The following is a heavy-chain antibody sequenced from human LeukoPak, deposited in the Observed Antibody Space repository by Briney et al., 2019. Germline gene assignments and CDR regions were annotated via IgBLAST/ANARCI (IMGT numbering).Heavy chain of an antibody. CDR1: GFTFSDSY. Sequence: PGGSLRLSCAASGFTFSDSYMTWIRQAPGKGREWVSYISNSGSSIYYADSVKGRFTTSRDNGKGSLYLQMNSLRAEDTAVYYCGRGHWGLDYWGQGALVTVSS. CDR3: GRGHWGLDY. CDR2: ISNSGSSI. V-gene: IGHV3-11*04. J-gene: IGHJ4*02. D-gene: IGHD7-27*01.